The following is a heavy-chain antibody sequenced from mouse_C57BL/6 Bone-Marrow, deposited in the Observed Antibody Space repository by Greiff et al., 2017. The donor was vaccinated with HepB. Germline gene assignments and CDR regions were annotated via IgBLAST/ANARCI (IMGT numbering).Heavy chain of an antibody. V-gene: IGHV1-53*01. CDR1: GYTFTSYW. D-gene: IGHD1-1*01. CDR2: INPSNGGT. Sequence: QVHVKQPGTELVKPGASVKLSCKASGYTFTSYWMHWVKQRPGQGLEWIGNINPSNGGTNYNEKFKSKATLTVDKSSSTAYMQLSSLTSEDSAVYYCARWGGSSSYFDYWGQGTTLTVSS. CDR3: ARWGGSSSYFDY. J-gene: IGHJ2*01.